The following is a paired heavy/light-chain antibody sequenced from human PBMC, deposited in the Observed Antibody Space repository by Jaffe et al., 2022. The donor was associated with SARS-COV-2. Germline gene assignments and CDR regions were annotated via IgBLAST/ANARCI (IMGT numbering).Light chain of an antibody. CDR2: WAS. V-gene: IGKV4-1*01. CDR3: QQYYTIPRT. J-gene: IGKJ1*01. Sequence: DIVMTQSPDSLAVSLGERATINCRSSQSVLYSSDNKNYLAWYQQKPRQPPKLLIYWASTRESGVPDRFSGSGSGTDFTLTISSLQAEDVAVYYCQQYYTIPRTFGQGTEVEIK. CDR1: QSVLYSSDNKNY.
Heavy chain of an antibody. CDR1: GYTFTTYA. D-gene: IGHD6-13*01. Sequence: QVQLVQSGAEVKKPGASVKVSCKASGYTFTTYAMHWVRQAPGQRLEWMAWINTGNGNTKYSQKFQGRVTITRDTSASTAYMELSSLRSEDTAVYYCARAREGTAAGPGAYFDYWGQGTLVTVSS. J-gene: IGHJ4*02. CDR2: INTGNGNT. CDR3: ARAREGTAAGPGAYFDY. V-gene: IGHV1-3*04.